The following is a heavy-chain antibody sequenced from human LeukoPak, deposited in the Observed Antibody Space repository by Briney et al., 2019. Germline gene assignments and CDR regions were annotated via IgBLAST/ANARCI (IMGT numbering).Heavy chain of an antibody. CDR1: GFTFNAFG. V-gene: IGHV3-48*01. CDR3: ARFRTWGDKAFDY. D-gene: IGHD2-21*02. Sequence: GSLRLSCAASGFTFNAFGMNSVRQAPGKGLEWVSYIGTTSGAIYYADSVKGRFTISRDSAKNSLYLQMNSLRAEDTAVYYCARFRTWGDKAFDYWGQGTLVTVSS. J-gene: IGHJ4*02. CDR2: IGTTSGAI.